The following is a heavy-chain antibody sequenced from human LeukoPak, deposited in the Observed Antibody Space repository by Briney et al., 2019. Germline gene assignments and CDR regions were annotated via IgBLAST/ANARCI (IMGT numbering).Heavy chain of an antibody. V-gene: IGHV3-11*04. CDR3: ARARDGYNSGAFDI. D-gene: IGHD5-24*01. J-gene: IGHJ3*02. CDR1: GFTFSDYY. Sequence: GGSLRLSCAASGFTFSDYYMSWIRQAPGKGLEWVSYISSSGSTIYYADCVKGRFTISRDNAKKSLYLQTNSLRAEDTAVYYCARARDGYNSGAFDIWGQGTMVTVSS. CDR2: ISSSGSTI.